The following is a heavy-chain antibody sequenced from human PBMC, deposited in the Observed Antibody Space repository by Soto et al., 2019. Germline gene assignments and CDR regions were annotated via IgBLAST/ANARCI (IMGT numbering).Heavy chain of an antibody. CDR1: GYTFTGYY. Sequence: QVQLVQSGAEVKKPGASVKVSCKASGYTFTGYYMHWVRQAPGQGLEWMGWINPNSGGTNYAQKFQGWVTMTRDTSISTAYMELSRLRSDDTAVYYCARAGAVAGTDYYYGMDVWGQGTTVTASS. J-gene: IGHJ6*02. V-gene: IGHV1-2*04. CDR3: ARAGAVAGTDYYYGMDV. D-gene: IGHD6-19*01. CDR2: INPNSGGT.